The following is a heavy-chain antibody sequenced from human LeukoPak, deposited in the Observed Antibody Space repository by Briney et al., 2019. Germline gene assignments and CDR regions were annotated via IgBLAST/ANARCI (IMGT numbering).Heavy chain of an antibody. V-gene: IGHV4-39*07. Sequence: SETLSLTCTVSGGSISSSSYYWGWIRQPPGKGLEWIGSIYYSGSTYYNPSLKSRVTISVDTSKNQFSLKLSSVTAADTAVYYCARLVPYTMVRGVYFDYWGQGTLVTVSS. CDR3: ARLVPYTMVRGVYFDY. D-gene: IGHD3-10*01. J-gene: IGHJ4*02. CDR2: IYYSGST. CDR1: GGSISSSSYY.